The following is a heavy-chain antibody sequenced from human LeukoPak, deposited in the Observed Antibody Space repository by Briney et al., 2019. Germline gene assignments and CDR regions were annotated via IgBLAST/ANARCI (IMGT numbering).Heavy chain of an antibody. Sequence: ASVKVSCKASGYTFTGYYMHWVRQAPGQGLEWMGWINPNSGGTNYAQKFQGRVTMTRDTSISTAHMELSRLRSDDTAVYYCAREGGDILTGYYRWEGADYWGQGTLVTVSS. CDR1: GYTFTGYY. CDR2: INPNSGGT. D-gene: IGHD3-9*01. J-gene: IGHJ4*02. V-gene: IGHV1-2*02. CDR3: AREGGDILTGYYRWEGADY.